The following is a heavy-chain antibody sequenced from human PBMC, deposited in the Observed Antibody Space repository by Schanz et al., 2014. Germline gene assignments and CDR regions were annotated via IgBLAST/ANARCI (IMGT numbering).Heavy chain of an antibody. D-gene: IGHD2-2*01. J-gene: IGHJ5*02. CDR1: GGSISSFY. Sequence: QVQLQESGPGLVKPSETLSLTCTVSGGSISSFYWSWIRQPARKGLEWIGRIYTNGSTKYNPSLKSRVTMSVDTSKNQFSLKLSSVTAADTAVYYCARGGYCSRTSCYFKGGWFDPWGQGTLVTVSS. CDR3: ARGGYCSRTSCYFKGGWFDP. CDR2: IYTNGST. V-gene: IGHV4-4*07.